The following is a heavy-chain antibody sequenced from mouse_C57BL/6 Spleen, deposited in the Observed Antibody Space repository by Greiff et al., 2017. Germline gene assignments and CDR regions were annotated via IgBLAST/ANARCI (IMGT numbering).Heavy chain of an antibody. V-gene: IGHV1-18*01. D-gene: IGHD2-4*01. CDR2: INPNNGGT. Sequence: VQLQQSGPELVKPGASVKIPCKASGYTFTAYNMDWVKQSHGKSLEWIGDINPNNGGTIYNQKFKGKATLTVDKSSSTAYMELRSLTSEDTAVYYCARPGYYDYDRFAYWGQGTLVTVSA. CDR3: ARPGYYDYDRFAY. J-gene: IGHJ3*01. CDR1: GYTFTAYN.